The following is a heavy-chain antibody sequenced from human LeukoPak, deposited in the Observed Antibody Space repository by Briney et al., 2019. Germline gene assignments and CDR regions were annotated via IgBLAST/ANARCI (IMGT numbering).Heavy chain of an antibody. CDR2: FDPEDGET. J-gene: IGHJ4*02. V-gene: IGHV1-24*01. D-gene: IGHD6-13*01. CDR3: ATIFVGQQLVGIFSY. Sequence: ASVKVSCKVSGYTLTELSMHWVRQAPGKGLEWMGGFDPEDGETIYAQKFQGRVTMTEDTSTDTAYMELSSLRSEDTAVYYCATIFVGQQLVGIFSYWGQGTLVTVSS. CDR1: GYTLTELS.